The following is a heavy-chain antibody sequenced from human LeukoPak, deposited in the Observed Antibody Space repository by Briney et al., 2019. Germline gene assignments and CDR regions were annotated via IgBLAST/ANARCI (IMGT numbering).Heavy chain of an antibody. D-gene: IGHD3-22*01. Sequence: GRSLRLSCAASGFTFSTYGMHWVRQAPGKGLEWVAVISYDGSNKYYADSVKGRFTISRDNSRNTFYLQMSSLRVEDTAVYYCAKDVLYHYYDNSGYLFDFRGQGTLVTVSS. V-gene: IGHV3-30*18. CDR3: AKDVLYHYYDNSGYLFDF. CDR1: GFTFSTYG. CDR2: ISYDGSNK. J-gene: IGHJ4*02.